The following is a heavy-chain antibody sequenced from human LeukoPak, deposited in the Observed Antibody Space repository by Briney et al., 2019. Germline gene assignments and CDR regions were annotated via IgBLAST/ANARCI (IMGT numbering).Heavy chain of an antibody. CDR1: GFTFDDYG. Sequence: RPGGSLRLSCAASGFTFDDYGVSWVRQAPGKGLEWVSGINWNGGSTGYADSVKVRFTISRDNAKNSLYLQMNSLRAEDTALYYCARARELLWFGELSYYFDYWGQGTLVTVSS. V-gene: IGHV3-20*04. CDR2: INWNGGST. CDR3: ARARELLWFGELSYYFDY. J-gene: IGHJ4*02. D-gene: IGHD3-10*01.